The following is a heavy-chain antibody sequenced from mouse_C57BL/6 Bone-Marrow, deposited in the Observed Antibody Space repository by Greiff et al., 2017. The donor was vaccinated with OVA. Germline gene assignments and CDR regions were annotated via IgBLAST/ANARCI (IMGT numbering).Heavy chain of an antibody. Sequence: QVQLKESGAELVRPGTSVKVSCKASGYAFTNYLIEWVKQRPGQGLEWIGVINPGSGGTNYNEKFKGKATLTADKSSSTAYMQLSSLTSEDSAVYFCARESLGRRYFDYWGQGTTLTVSS. J-gene: IGHJ2*01. CDR1: GYAFTNYL. D-gene: IGHD4-1*01. V-gene: IGHV1-54*01. CDR3: ARESLGRRYFDY. CDR2: INPGSGGT.